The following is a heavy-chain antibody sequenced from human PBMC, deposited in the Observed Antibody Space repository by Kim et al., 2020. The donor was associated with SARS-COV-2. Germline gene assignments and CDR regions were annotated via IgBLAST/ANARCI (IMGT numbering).Heavy chain of an antibody. J-gene: IGHJ3*02. CDR3: AKDSSYYDSSGYYGPDAFDI. V-gene: IGHV3-23*01. CDR2: ISGSGGST. Sequence: GGSLRLSCAASGFTFSSYAMSWVRQAPGKGLEWVSAISGSGGSTYYADSVKGRFTISRDNSKNTLYLQMNSLRAEDTAVYYCAKDSSYYDSSGYYGPDAFDIWGQGTMVTVSS. CDR1: GFTFSSYA. D-gene: IGHD3-22*01.